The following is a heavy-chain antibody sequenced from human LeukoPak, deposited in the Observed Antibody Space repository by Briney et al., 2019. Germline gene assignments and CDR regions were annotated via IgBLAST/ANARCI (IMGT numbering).Heavy chain of an antibody. Sequence: ASVKVSCKASGGTFSSYAISWVRQAPGQGLEWMGRIIPILGIANYAQKFQGRVTITADKSTSTAYMELSSLRSEDTAVYYCARDRIKGGYGSGSSYWGRGTLVTVSS. D-gene: IGHD3-10*01. V-gene: IGHV1-69*04. J-gene: IGHJ4*02. CDR2: IIPILGIA. CDR1: GGTFSSYA. CDR3: ARDRIKGGYGSGSSY.